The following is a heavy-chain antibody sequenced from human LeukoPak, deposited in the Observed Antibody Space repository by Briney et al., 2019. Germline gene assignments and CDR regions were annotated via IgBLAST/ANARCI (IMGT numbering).Heavy chain of an antibody. Sequence: PGGSLRLSCTVSGFTVTSNYMTWVRQAPGKGLEWVSVIYTDGKTYYADSVKGRFSISRDNSKNTLFLQMKSLRAEDTAVYYCAKVSLRITMVRGNYYMDVWGKGTTVTISS. CDR2: IYTDGKT. CDR3: AKVSLRITMVRGNYYMDV. J-gene: IGHJ6*03. V-gene: IGHV3-66*01. CDR1: GFTVTSNY. D-gene: IGHD3-10*01.